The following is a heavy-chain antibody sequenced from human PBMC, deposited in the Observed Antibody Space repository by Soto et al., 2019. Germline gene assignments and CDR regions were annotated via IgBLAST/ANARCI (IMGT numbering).Heavy chain of an antibody. CDR2: LYNGGAT. J-gene: IGHJ4*02. V-gene: IGHV3-53*04. CDR1: GFIVSSNY. CDR3: VRGRYGSEIH. D-gene: IGHD3-10*01. Sequence: EVRLVESGGGLVQPGGSLRLSCAASGFIVSSNYMTWVRQAPGKGLEWVSLLYNGGATHYAASVKGRFTISSHSSQNTMFLQMNSMRNEDTATYYCVRGRYGSEIHWGQGTKVTVSS.